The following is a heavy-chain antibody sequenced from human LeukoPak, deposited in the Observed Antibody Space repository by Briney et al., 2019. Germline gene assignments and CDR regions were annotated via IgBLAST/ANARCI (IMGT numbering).Heavy chain of an antibody. Sequence: GGSLRLSCAASGFTFSSYGMHWVRQAPGKGLEWVAVISYDGSNKYCADPVKGRFTISRDNSKNTLYLQMNSLRAEDTAVYYCAKPSGYPGSPFDYWGQGTLVTVSS. CDR1: GFTFSSYG. V-gene: IGHV3-30*18. CDR2: ISYDGSNK. CDR3: AKPSGYPGSPFDY. J-gene: IGHJ4*02. D-gene: IGHD3-22*01.